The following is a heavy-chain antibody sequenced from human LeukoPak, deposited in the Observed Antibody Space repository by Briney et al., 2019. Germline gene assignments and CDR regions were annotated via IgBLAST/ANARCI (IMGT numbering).Heavy chain of an antibody. V-gene: IGHV3-30*04. CDR2: ISYDGGKK. D-gene: IGHD1-26*01. Sequence: PGGSLRLSCAASGFTFRSYAMHWVRQAPGKGLEWVAVISYDGGKKYFADSVKGRFTISRDNSKNTLYLQMNSLRAEDTAVYYCARDKIVGATVLDYWGQGSLVTVSS. J-gene: IGHJ4*02. CDR3: ARDKIVGATVLDY. CDR1: GFTFRSYA.